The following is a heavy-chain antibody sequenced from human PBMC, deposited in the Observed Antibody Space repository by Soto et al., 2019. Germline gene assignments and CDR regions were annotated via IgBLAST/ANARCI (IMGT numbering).Heavy chain of an antibody. V-gene: IGHV1-18*01. J-gene: IGHJ4*02. CDR2: ISAYNGNT. Sequence: QVQLVQSGAEVKKPGASVKVSCKASGYTFTSYGISWVRQAPGQGLEWMGWISAYNGNTNYAQKLQGRVTMTTDTXTXTXSMELRSLRSDDTAVYYCARDGRLEPQLVRGRGWNYWGQGTLVTVSS. CDR1: GYTFTSYG. D-gene: IGHD6-13*01. CDR3: ARDGRLEPQLVRGRGWNY.